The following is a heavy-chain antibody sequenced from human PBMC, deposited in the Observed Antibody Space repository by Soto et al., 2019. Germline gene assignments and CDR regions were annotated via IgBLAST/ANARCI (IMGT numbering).Heavy chain of an antibody. Sequence: PGESLKISCKGSGYSFTSYWMGWVRQMPGKGLEWMGIIYPGDSDTRYSPSFQGQVTISADKSISTAYLQMNSLRAEDTAVYYCARDLRYYYDSSGYYPPFDYYGMDVWGQGTTVTVYS. CDR1: GYSFTSYW. V-gene: IGHV5-51*01. CDR3: ARDLRYYYDSSGYYPPFDYYGMDV. CDR2: IYPGDSDT. J-gene: IGHJ6*02. D-gene: IGHD3-22*01.